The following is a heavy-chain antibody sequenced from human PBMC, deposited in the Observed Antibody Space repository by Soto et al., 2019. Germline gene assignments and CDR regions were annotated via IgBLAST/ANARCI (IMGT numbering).Heavy chain of an antibody. J-gene: IGHJ5*02. CDR3: AREDAARIERWFDA. CDR2: IYSSGST. Sequence: QVQLQESGPRLVKPSQTRSLSCAVSGGSIISASYSWNWIRQSPGRGLEWIGHIYSSGSTYYNPSLKSRVSISVDTSNNQFSLKLTSVTAADTAVYFCAREDAARIERWFDAWGQGILVTVSS. D-gene: IGHD6-6*01. CDR1: GGSIISASYS. V-gene: IGHV4-31*11.